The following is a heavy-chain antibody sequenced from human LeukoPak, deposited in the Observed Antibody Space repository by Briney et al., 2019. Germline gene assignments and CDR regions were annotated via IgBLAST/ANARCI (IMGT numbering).Heavy chain of an antibody. V-gene: IGHV3-30*18. CDR2: ISYDGSNK. CDR3: AKDQGSEWSYFDY. J-gene: IGHJ4*02. D-gene: IGHD2-8*01. Sequence: GSLRLSCAASGFTFSSYGMHWVRQAPGKGLEWVAVISYDGSNKYYADSVKDRFTISRDNSKNTLYLQMNSLRAEDTAVYYCAKDQGSEWSYFDYWGQGTLVTVSS. CDR1: GFTFSSYG.